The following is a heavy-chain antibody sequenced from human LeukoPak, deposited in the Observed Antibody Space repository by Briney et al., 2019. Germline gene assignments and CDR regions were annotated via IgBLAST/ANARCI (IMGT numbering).Heavy chain of an antibody. J-gene: IGHJ4*02. CDR1: GFTFSSYG. CDR2: IRYDGSNK. Sequence: GGSLRLSCAASGFTFSSYGMHWVRQAPGKGLEWVAFIRYDGSNKYYADSVKGRFTISRDNSKNTLYLQMNSLRAEDTAVYYCAKDLYYYGSGSYPRYWGQGTLVTVSS. CDR3: AKDLYYYGSGSYPRY. V-gene: IGHV3-30*02. D-gene: IGHD3-10*01.